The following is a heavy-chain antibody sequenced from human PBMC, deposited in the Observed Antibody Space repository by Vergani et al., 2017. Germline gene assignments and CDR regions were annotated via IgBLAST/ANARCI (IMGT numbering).Heavy chain of an antibody. V-gene: IGHV5-51*01. Sequence: EVQLVPSGAEVKKPGESLKISCKGSGYSFTSYWNGWVRQMPGKGLEWMGIIDPGDSDTSYSPSFQGQVTISADKSISTAYLQWSSLKASDTAMYYCARLVYGQQLAAHYYYYYGMDVWGQGTTVTVSS. CDR2: IDPGDSDT. J-gene: IGHJ6*02. D-gene: IGHD6-13*01. CDR3: ARLVYGQQLAAHYYYYYGMDV. CDR1: GYSFTSYW.